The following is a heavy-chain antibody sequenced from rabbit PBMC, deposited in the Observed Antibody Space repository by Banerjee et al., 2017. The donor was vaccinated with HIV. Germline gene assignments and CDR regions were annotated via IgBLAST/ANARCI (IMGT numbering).Heavy chain of an antibody. CDR3: ARNFDL. Sequence: QEQLEESGGDLVKPEGSLTLTCTASGFSFSSTYWISWVRQAPGKGLEWIACIYGGSSGSTWYASWAKGRFTISKTSSTTVTLQMTSLTAADTATYFCARNFDLWGQGTLVTVS. CDR2: IYGGSSGST. V-gene: IGHV1S45*01. J-gene: IGHJ4*01. CDR1: GFSFSSTYW.